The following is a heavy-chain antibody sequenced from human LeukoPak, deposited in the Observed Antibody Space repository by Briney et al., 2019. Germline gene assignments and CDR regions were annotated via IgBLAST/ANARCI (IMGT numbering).Heavy chain of an antibody. CDR2: IKQDGSEK. CDR3: ARDQAEWELLFAYYFDY. Sequence: GGSLRLSCAASGFTFSSYWMSWVRQAPGKGLEWVANIKQDGSEKYYVDSVEGRFTISRDNAKNSLYLQMNSLRAEDTAVYYCARDQAEWELLFAYYFDYWGQGTLVTVSS. CDR1: GFTFSSYW. V-gene: IGHV3-7*01. J-gene: IGHJ4*02. D-gene: IGHD1-26*01.